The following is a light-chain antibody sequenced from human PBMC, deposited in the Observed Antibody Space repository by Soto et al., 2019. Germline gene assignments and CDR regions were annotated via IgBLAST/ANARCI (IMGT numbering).Light chain of an antibody. CDR2: EVS. J-gene: IGLJ2*01. Sequence: QSVLTQPASVSGSPGQSITISCTGTSSDVGGYNYVSWYQQHPRKAPKLMIFEVSNRPSGVSHRFSGSKSGNTASLTISGLQAEDEADYYCSSYTSTSTVVFGGGTKVT. CDR1: SSDVGGYNY. V-gene: IGLV2-14*01. CDR3: SSYTSTSTVV.